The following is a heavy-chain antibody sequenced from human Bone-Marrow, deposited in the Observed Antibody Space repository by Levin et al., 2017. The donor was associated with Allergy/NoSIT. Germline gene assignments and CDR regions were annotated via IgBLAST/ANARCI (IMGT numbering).Heavy chain of an antibody. CDR1: GFTFSSDW. V-gene: IGHV3-74*01. D-gene: IGHD3-10*01. Sequence: GESLKISCAASGFTFSSDWMHWVRQAPGKGLVWVSRINNDGSSTSYGHSVKGRFTISRDNAKNTLYLQVNSLRVEDTAVYYCVRDLRSVSGRYYFDSWGQGTLVTVSS. CDR3: VRDLRSVSGRYYFDS. CDR2: INNDGSST. J-gene: IGHJ4*02.